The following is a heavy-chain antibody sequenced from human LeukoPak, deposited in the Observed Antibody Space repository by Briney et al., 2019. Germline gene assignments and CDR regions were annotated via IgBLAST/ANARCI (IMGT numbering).Heavy chain of an antibody. CDR1: GFTFSSNG. CDR2: IQYDGSKK. Sequence: PGGSLRLSCVASGFTFSSNGMHWVRQAPGKGLEWVTFIQYDGSKKYYADSVKGRFTILRDNSKNTVFLEMNTLRADDTALYHCVKSREASIWYSLGDYWGQGSLVTVS. V-gene: IGHV3-30*02. J-gene: IGHJ4*02. D-gene: IGHD2-21*02. CDR3: VKSREASIWYSLGDY.